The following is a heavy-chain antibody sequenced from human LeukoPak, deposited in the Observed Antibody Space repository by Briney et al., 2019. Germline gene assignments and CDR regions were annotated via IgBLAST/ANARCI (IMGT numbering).Heavy chain of an antibody. D-gene: IGHD6-13*01. V-gene: IGHV4-59*01. CDR3: ARAWLSSWFLDY. CDR1: GGSISSYY. J-gene: IGHJ4*02. Sequence: PSETLSLTCTVSGGSISSYYWSWIRQPPGKGLEWIGYIYYGGSTNYNPSLKSRVTISVDTSKNQFSLKLSSVTAADTAVYYCARAWLSSWFLDYWGQGTLVTVSS. CDR2: IYYGGST.